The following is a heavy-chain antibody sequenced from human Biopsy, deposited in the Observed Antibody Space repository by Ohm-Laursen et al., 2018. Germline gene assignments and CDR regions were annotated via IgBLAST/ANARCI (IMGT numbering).Heavy chain of an antibody. CDR3: AKDLLEWLEPS. D-gene: IGHD3-3*01. CDR1: RYTFTGAC. V-gene: IGHV1-2*02. J-gene: IGHJ4*02. CDR2: IAPKYGDT. Sequence: ASVYASCKASRYTFTGACTHWVRQAPGQGLGWMGWIAPKYGDTKFAQKFQGRVTMTRDTSTSTIYMDLSSLRTDDPAVYYFAKDLLEWLEPSWGQGTLVIVSS.